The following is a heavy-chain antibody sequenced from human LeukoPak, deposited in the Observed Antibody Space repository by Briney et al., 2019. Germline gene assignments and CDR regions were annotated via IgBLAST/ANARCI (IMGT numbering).Heavy chain of an antibody. V-gene: IGHV4-59*01. CDR3: ARGRSGFGGNSDY. J-gene: IGHJ4*02. D-gene: IGHD4-23*01. CDR2: IYYSGSP. CDR1: GGSMSSYY. Sequence: SETLSLTCTVSGGSMSSYYWNWIRQPPGKGLEWIGYIYYSGSPTYNPSLQSRVTISVDTSKNQFSLKLSSVTAADTAVYYCARGRSGFGGNSDYWGQGTLVTVSS.